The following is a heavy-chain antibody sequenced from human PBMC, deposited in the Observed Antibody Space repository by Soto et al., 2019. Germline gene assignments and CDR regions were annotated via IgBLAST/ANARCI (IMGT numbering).Heavy chain of an antibody. J-gene: IGHJ4*02. D-gene: IGHD4-4*01. CDR3: ARATPDYTNSVAY. Sequence: EVQLVESGGGLVQPGGSLRLSCAASGFTFNTYWMSWVRQAPGKGLEWVANIKHDGSEKYYVDSVKGRFTISRDNAKNSVYLQMNSLRAEDTAVYYCARATPDYTNSVAYWGQGTLVTVSS. CDR1: GFTFNTYW. V-gene: IGHV3-7*03. CDR2: IKHDGSEK.